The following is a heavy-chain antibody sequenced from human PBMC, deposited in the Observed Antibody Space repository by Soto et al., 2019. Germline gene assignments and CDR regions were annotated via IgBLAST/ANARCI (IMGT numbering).Heavy chain of an antibody. J-gene: IGHJ5*02. D-gene: IGHD6-19*01. CDR1: GGSVSSGSYH. CDR2: IYHSGST. Sequence: QVQLQESGPGLVKPSETLSLTCTVSGGSVSSGSYHWGWIRQPPGKGLEWIGYIYHSGSTNYNPSLKSRVTISVDTSKNQFSLSLTSVTAADTAVYYCARLSAAWFDPWGQRTLVTVAS. V-gene: IGHV4-61*01. CDR3: ARLSAAWFDP.